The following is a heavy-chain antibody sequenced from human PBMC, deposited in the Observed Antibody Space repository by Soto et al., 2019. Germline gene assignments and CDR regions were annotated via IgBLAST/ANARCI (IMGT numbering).Heavy chain of an antibody. CDR2: IYYSGST. D-gene: IGHD3-10*01. J-gene: IGHJ5*02. CDR1: GGSISSGGYY. V-gene: IGHV4-31*03. CDR3: ARAYYYGSGEENWFDP. Sequence: QVQLQESGPELVKPSQTLSLTCTVSGGSISSGGYYWSWIRQHPGKGLEWIGYIYYSGSTYYNPSLKSRVTISVDTSKNQFSLKLSSVTAADTAVYYCARAYYYGSGEENWFDPWGQGTLVTVSS.